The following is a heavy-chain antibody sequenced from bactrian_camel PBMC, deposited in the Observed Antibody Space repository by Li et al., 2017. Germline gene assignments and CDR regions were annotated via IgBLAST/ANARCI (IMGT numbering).Heavy chain of an antibody. D-gene: IGHD7*01. Sequence: HVQLVESGGGLVRPGGSLRLSCAASGFTFRIADMSWVRQAPGKGLEWVCSIYTGGESTWYADSVKGRFTISRDNAKNTLYLQLNSLKTEDTGMYYCTKQSASDWWHLRLEADFGYWGQGTQVTVS. CDR1: GFTFRIAD. J-gene: IGHJ6*01. V-gene: IGHV3S20*01. CDR3: TKQSASDWWHLRLEADFGY. CDR2: IYTGGEST.